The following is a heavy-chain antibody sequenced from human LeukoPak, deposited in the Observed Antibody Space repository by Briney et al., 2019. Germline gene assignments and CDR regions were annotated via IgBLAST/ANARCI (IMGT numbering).Heavy chain of an antibody. V-gene: IGHV4-34*01. CDR1: GGSFSGYY. D-gene: IGHD2-15*01. CDR2: INDSGSA. Sequence: PSETLSLTCAVYGGSFSGYYWSWIRQPPGKGLEWIGEINDSGSANYNPSLKSRVTISVDTSKNQFSLRLSSVTAADTAVYYCARRHNLGYCSGGSCYSFRGYMDVWGKGTTVTISS. J-gene: IGHJ6*03. CDR3: ARRHNLGYCSGGSCYSFRGYMDV.